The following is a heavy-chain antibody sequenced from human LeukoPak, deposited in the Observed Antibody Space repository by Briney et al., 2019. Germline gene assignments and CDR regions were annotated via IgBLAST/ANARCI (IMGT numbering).Heavy chain of an antibody. J-gene: IGHJ4*02. CDR2: IIPISGTA. D-gene: IGHD6-13*01. CDR3: ARDRGSWY. V-gene: IGHV1-69*01. Sequence: SVKVSCKASGGTFSSYAISWVRQAPGQGLEWMGGIIPISGTANYAQKFQGRVTITVDESTSTAYMELSNLRAEDTAVYYCARDRGSWYWGQGTLVTVSS. CDR1: GGTFSSYA.